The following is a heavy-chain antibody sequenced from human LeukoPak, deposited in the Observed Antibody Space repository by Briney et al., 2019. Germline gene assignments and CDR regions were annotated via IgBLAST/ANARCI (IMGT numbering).Heavy chain of an antibody. CDR2: INHSGTT. CDR3: ARRSGTYHAFDI. V-gene: IGHV4-34*01. Sequence: SETLSLTCAVYGGSFTAYYWSWIRQPPGKGLEWIGEINHSGTTNNNPSLKSRVTISVDTSKKQASLKLSSVTAADTAVYYCARRSGTYHAFDIWGQGTMVTVSS. D-gene: IGHD1-26*01. CDR1: GGSFTAYY. J-gene: IGHJ3*02.